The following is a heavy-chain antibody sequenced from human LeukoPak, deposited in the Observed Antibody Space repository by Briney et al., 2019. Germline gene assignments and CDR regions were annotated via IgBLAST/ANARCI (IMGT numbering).Heavy chain of an antibody. J-gene: IGHJ3*02. V-gene: IGHV3-7*01. CDR3: ARDIGGNSGLGDAFDI. CDR1: GFTFSSYW. D-gene: IGHD4-23*01. CDR2: IKQDGSEK. Sequence: GGSLRLSCAASGFTFSSYWMSWVRQAPGKGLEWVANIKQDGSEKYYVDSVKGRFTISRDNAKNSLYLQMNSLRAEDTAVYYCARDIGGNSGLGDAFDIWGPGTMVTVSS.